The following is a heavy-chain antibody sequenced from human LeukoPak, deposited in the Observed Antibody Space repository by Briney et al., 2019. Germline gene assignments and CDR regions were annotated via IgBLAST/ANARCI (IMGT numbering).Heavy chain of an antibody. CDR3: AKVKGEVIGAFDI. J-gene: IGHJ3*02. CDR2: ISYDGNKR. D-gene: IGHD3-16*01. CDR1: GFTFSSYA. V-gene: IGHV3-30*18. Sequence: GGSLRLSCAASGFTFSSYAMSWVRQAPGKGLEWVAVISYDGNKRYYADSVKGRFTISRYNSKNPLYLQMNSLRAEDTAVYYCAKVKGEVIGAFDIWGQGTMVTVSS.